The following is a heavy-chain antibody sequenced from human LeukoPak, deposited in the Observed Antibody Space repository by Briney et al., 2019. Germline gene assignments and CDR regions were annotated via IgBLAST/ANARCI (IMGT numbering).Heavy chain of an antibody. Sequence: GGSLRLSCAASGFTFSSYAMSWVRQAPGKGLEWVSLIYVDGRTYYADSVKGRFTISRDNSKNTLYLQVNSLRAEDTAVYYCARRGDGGRSFDYWGQGTLVTVSS. CDR3: ARRGDGGRSFDY. D-gene: IGHD4-23*01. J-gene: IGHJ4*02. V-gene: IGHV3-53*01. CDR2: IYVDGRT. CDR1: GFTFSSYA.